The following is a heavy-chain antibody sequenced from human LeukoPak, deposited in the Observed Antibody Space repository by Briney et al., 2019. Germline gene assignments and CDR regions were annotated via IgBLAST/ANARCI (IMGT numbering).Heavy chain of an antibody. J-gene: IGHJ6*02. CDR2: INPSGGST. CDR3: ARNPPYAVSRSYYYYGMDV. CDR1: GYTFTSYY. Sequence: ASVKVSCKASGYTFTSYYMHWVRQAPGQGLEWMGIINPSGGSTSYAQKFQGRVTMTRDTSTSTVYMELNSLRSEDTAVYYCARNPPYAVSRSYYYYGMDVWGQGTTVTVSS. V-gene: IGHV1-46*01. D-gene: IGHD2-8*01.